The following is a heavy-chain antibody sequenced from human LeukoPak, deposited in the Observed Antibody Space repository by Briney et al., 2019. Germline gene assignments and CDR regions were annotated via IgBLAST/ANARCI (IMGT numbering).Heavy chain of an antibody. CDR2: ISGSDGST. CDR3: AKVGLLLT. Sequence: GGPLRLPCAASGFTFCRCAMSWVRQATRTGLEWVSAISGSDGSTFYAASRKGRFTISRDNSKNTLYLQMHSLRAEDTAGYYCAKVGLLLTSGQGTLATASS. V-gene: IGHV3-23*01. CDR1: GFTFCRCA. D-gene: IGHD2-15*01. J-gene: IGHJ5*02.